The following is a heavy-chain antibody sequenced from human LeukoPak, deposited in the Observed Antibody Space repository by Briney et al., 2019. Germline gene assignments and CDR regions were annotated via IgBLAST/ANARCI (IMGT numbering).Heavy chain of an antibody. J-gene: IGHJ5*02. CDR2: ISSSGSTI. CDR1: GFTFSSYE. V-gene: IGHV3-48*03. Sequence: GGSLRLSCAASGFTFSSYEMNWVRQASGKGLEWVSYISSSGSTICYADSVKGRFTISRDNAKNSLYLQMNSLRAEDTAVYYCARDISRRGFDPWGQGTLVTVSS. CDR3: ARDISRRGFDP.